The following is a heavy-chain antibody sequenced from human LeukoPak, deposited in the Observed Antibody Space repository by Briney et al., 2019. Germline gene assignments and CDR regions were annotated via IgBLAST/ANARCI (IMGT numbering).Heavy chain of an antibody. Sequence: GSLRLSCAASGFTFSNHWMHWVRQAPGKGLEWIGEMYLSGTTHSNPSVKSRVTISIDRSKNQFSLKLSSVTAADTAVYYCARVDGSGRDDAFDIWGQGTMVTVSS. D-gene: IGHD3-22*01. V-gene: IGHV4-4*02. CDR1: GFTFSNHW. CDR3: ARVDGSGRDDAFDI. J-gene: IGHJ3*02. CDR2: MYLSGTT.